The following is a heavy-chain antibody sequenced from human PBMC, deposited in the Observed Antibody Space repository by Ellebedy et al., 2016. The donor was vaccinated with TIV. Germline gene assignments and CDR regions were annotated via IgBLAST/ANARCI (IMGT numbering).Heavy chain of an antibody. CDR2: INPSGGST. V-gene: IGHV1-46*04. Sequence: AASVKVSCKASGYTFTSYYMHWVRQAPGQGLEWMGIINPSGGSTSYAQKLQGRVTMTRDTSTSTVYMELSSLRSEDTAVYYCAREGRDGDYGYYYYGMDVWGQGTTVTVSS. CDR1: GYTFTSYY. CDR3: AREGRDGDYGYYYYGMDV. J-gene: IGHJ6*02. D-gene: IGHD4-17*01.